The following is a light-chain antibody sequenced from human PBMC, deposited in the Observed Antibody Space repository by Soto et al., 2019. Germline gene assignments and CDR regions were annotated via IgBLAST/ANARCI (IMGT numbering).Light chain of an antibody. CDR1: QSVSSSF. CDR2: GAS. CDR3: HQYGSSPYT. Sequence: EIVLTQSPGTLYLSPGEGATLSCRASQSVSSSFLAWYQQKPGQAPRLLIYGASSRASGIPDRFSGSGSGTDFTLTISRLDPEDFAVYYCHQYGSSPYTFGQGPKRES. V-gene: IGKV3-20*01. J-gene: IGKJ2*01.